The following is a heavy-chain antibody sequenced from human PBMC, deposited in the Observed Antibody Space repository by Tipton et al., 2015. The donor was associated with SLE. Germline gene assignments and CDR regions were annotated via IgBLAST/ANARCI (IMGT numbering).Heavy chain of an antibody. J-gene: IGHJ4*02. CDR3: AGTSSSGWYVIDY. V-gene: IGHV4-39*01. D-gene: IGHD6-19*01. Sequence: TLSLTCTVSGGSISDKSYYWGWLPQPPGKDLEWIGSIYYSGSTYSNPSLKSRVTISIDTSKSPFSLKLSSVTASDMAEYYCAGTSSSGWYVIDYWGQGTLVTVSS. CDR1: GGSISDKSYY. CDR2: IYYSGST.